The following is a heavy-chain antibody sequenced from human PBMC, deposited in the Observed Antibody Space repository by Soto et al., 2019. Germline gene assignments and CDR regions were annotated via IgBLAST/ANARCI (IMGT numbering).Heavy chain of an antibody. J-gene: IGHJ6*02. V-gene: IGHV3-48*01. CDR3: ARSIAPPVVWVGAGSTNYCYYDMDV. Sequence: GGSLRLSCAASGFTFSSYSMNWVRQAPGKGLEWVSYISSSSSTIYYADSVKGRFTISRDNAKNTLYLQMNSLRAEDTAVYYCARSIAPPVVWVGAGSTNYCYYDMDVLGQGTPVTVYS. D-gene: IGHD6-6*01. CDR1: GFTFSSYS. CDR2: ISSSSSTI.